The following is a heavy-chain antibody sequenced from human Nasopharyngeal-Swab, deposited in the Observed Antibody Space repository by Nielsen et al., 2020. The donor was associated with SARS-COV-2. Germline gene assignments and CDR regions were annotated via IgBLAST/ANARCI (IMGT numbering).Heavy chain of an antibody. V-gene: IGHV3-11*04. Sequence: GESLKISCAASGFTFSDYYMSWIRQAPGKGLEWVSYISSTGAIIYYADSVKGRFTISRDNAKNSLYLQMNSLRAEDTAVYYCARDPKYYYYYGMDVWGQGTTVTVSS. CDR2: ISSTGAII. J-gene: IGHJ6*02. CDR1: GFTFSDYY. CDR3: ARDPKYYYYYGMDV.